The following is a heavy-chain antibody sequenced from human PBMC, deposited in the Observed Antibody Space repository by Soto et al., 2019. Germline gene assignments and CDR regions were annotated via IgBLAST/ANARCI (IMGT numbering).Heavy chain of an antibody. V-gene: IGHV6-1*01. D-gene: IGHD3-16*02. CDR2: TYYRSKWYN. Sequence: SQTLSLTCAISGDSVSSNSAAWNWIRQSPSRGLEWLGRTYYRSKWYNDYAVSVKSRITINPDTSKNQFSLQLNSVTPEDTAVYYCARATDEVWGSYRYYYYSGMDVWGQGTTVTVS. CDR3: ARATDEVWGSYRYYYYSGMDV. J-gene: IGHJ6*02. CDR1: GDSVSSNSAA.